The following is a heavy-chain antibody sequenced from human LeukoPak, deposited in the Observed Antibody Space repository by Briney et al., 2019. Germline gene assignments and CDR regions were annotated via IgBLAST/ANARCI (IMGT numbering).Heavy chain of an antibody. CDR1: GFTFSSYW. CDR2: IKQDGSEK. J-gene: IGHJ4*02. V-gene: IGHV3-7*05. D-gene: IGHD2-15*01. Sequence: GSLRLSCAASGFTFSSYWMSWVRQAPGRGLEWVANIKQDGSEKYYVDSVKGRFTISRDNAKNSLYLQMNSLRAEDTAVYYCARRYCSGGSCQTHLDYWGQGTLVTVSS. CDR3: ARRYCSGGSCQTHLDY.